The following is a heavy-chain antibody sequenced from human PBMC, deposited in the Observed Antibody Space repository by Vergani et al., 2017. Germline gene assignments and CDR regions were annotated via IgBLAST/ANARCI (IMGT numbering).Heavy chain of an antibody. J-gene: IGHJ6*03. CDR1: GGSISSGGYY. V-gene: IGHV4-31*03. D-gene: IGHD2-2*01. CDR3: ARDRREYPLLRAPYYDYMTV. Sequence: QVQLQESGPGLVKPSQTLSLTFTVSGGSISSGGYYWSWIRQHPGKGLEWIGYVYYSGSTDYNPSLKSRVTISVDTSKNHFHLKLSSVTAADAAVYYCARDRREYPLLRAPYYDYMTVWRKGRTVTASS. CDR2: VYYSGST.